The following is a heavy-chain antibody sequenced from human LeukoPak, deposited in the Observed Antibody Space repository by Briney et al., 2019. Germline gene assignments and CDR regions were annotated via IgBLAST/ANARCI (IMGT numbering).Heavy chain of an antibody. D-gene: IGHD3-22*01. CDR3: AAYYHDNSGYWY. V-gene: IGHV1-69*05. CDR2: IIPIFGTA. J-gene: IGHJ4*02. Sequence: SVKVSCKASGGTFSSYAISWVRQAPGQGLEWMGGIIPIFGTANYAQKFQGRVTITTDESTSTAYMELSSLRSEDTAVYYCAAYYHDNSGYWYWGQGTLVTVSS. CDR1: GGTFSSYA.